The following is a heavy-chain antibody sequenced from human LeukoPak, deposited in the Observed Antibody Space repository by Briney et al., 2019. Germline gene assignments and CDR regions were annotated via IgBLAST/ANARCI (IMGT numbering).Heavy chain of an antibody. V-gene: IGHV1-69*04. CDR3: ASAAAYKSRYYYYGMDV. J-gene: IGHJ6*02. Sequence: SVKVSCKASGGTFSSYAISWVRQAPGQGLEWMGRISPILGIANYAQKFQGRVTITADKSTSTAYMELISLRSEDTAVYYCASAAAYKSRYYYYGMDVWGPGTTVTVSS. D-gene: IGHD6-13*01. CDR1: GGTFSSYA. CDR2: ISPILGIA.